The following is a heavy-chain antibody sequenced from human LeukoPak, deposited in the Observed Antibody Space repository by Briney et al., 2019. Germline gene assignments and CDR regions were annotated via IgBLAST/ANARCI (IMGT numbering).Heavy chain of an antibody. V-gene: IGHV3-30*04. D-gene: IGHD3-16*01. CDR3: TKGQLWASGRAFDI. J-gene: IGHJ3*02. Sequence: GGSLRLSCAASGFTFSSYAMHWVRQAPGKGLDWVAFVRDDGSSQKYAATVKGRFTTSRDNSKNTLYLQMNNLRPEDTAVYYCTKGQLWASGRAFDIWGQGTMVTVSS. CDR2: VRDDGSSQ. CDR1: GFTFSSYA.